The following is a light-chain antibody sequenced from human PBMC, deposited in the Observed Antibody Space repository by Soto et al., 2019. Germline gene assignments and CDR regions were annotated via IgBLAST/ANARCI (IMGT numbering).Light chain of an antibody. J-gene: IGLJ3*02. CDR3: QAYDSDLSAWV. CDR1: SSNIGSNYD. Sequence: QSVLTQPPSVSGAPGQTVTISCAGTSSNIGSNYDVHWYQHLPGTAPKLLIFSYTNRPSGVPDRFSGSNSGTSASLAITGLQSEDEAAYYCQAYDSDLSAWVFGGGTKLTVL. V-gene: IGLV1-40*01. CDR2: SYT.